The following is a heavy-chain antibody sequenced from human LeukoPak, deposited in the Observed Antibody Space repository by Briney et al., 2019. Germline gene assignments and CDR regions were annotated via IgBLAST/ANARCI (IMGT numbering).Heavy chain of an antibody. Sequence: SETLSLTCAVYGGSFSGYFWSWICPPPGKGPEWIGEINHSGRTKYNLCLQSRVTISVDTSNIQFSLKLSSVTAADTAVYYCARGNYGSGSFKFDYWGQGTLVTVFS. CDR2: INHSGRT. J-gene: IGHJ4*02. D-gene: IGHD3-10*01. V-gene: IGHV4-34*01. CDR3: ARGNYGSGSFKFDY. CDR1: GGSFSGYF.